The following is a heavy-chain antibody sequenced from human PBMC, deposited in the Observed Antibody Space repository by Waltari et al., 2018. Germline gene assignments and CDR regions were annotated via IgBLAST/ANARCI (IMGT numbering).Heavy chain of an antibody. Sequence: EVQLVESGGGLVQPGGSLRLSCAASGFRFSSYWMSWVRQAPGKGLEWVANIKEDGSQIYYLDSGEGRFIISRDNAKNSLYLQMNSLRAEDTAVYYCARIGYSSSSNDYWGQGTLVTVSS. J-gene: IGHJ4*02. CDR3: ARIGYSSSSNDY. V-gene: IGHV3-7*01. CDR2: IKEDGSQI. CDR1: GFRFSSYW. D-gene: IGHD6-6*01.